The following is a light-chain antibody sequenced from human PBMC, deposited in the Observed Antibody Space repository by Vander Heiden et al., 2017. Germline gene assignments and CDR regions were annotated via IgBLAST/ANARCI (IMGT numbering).Light chain of an antibody. Sequence: DIVFTQSPATLSLSPAERATLSRRASQSVSSYLAWYQQNPGQAPRLLIYDASNRATGIPARFSGSGSGTDFTLTISSLEPEDFAVYYCQQRSNWLLTFGGGTKVEIK. J-gene: IGKJ4*01. CDR3: QQRSNWLLT. V-gene: IGKV3-11*01. CDR1: QSVSSY. CDR2: DAS.